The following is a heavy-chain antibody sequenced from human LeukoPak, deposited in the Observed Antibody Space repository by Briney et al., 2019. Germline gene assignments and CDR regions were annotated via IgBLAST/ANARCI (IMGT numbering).Heavy chain of an antibody. CDR1: GFSFSDYY. CDR2: ISGGGSATI. D-gene: IGHD3-10*02. Sequence: GGSLRLSCAASGFSFSDYYMSWIRQAPGKGLKWISYISGGGSATIYYADSVKGRFTISRDNAKNSLYLQMNSLRAEDTAVYYCAELGITMIGGVWGKGTTVTISS. CDR3: AELGITMIGGV. J-gene: IGHJ6*04. V-gene: IGHV3-11*04.